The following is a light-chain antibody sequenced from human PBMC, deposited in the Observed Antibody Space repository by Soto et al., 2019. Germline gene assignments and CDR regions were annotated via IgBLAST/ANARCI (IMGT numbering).Light chain of an antibody. CDR2: DVD. V-gene: IGLV2-11*01. Sequence: QSALTQPRSVSGSPGQSVTISCTGTSSDVGGYNYVAWYQQHPGKAPKLMIYDVDKRPSGVPDRFSGSKSGNSASLTISGLQADDEADYYCCSYAGNYNWVFGGGTKLTVL. CDR3: CSYAGNYNWV. J-gene: IGLJ3*02. CDR1: SSDVGGYNY.